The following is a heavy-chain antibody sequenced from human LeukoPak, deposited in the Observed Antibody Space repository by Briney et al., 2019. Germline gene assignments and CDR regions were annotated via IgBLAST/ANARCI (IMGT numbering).Heavy chain of an antibody. V-gene: IGHV4-34*01. Sequence: PSETLSLTCAVYGGSFSGYYSSWIRQPPGKGREWNGEINHSGSTNYNPSLKSRLTISADSSKNQFSLKLSSVTAADTAVYYCARYEQLVLSHFDYWGQGTLVTVSS. CDR3: ARYEQLVLSHFDY. CDR2: INHSGST. J-gene: IGHJ4*02. CDR1: GGSFSGYY. D-gene: IGHD6-6*01.